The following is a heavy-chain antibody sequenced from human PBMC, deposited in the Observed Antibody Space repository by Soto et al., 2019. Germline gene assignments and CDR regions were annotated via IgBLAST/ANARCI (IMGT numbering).Heavy chain of an antibody. J-gene: IGHJ6*02. CDR1: GGSISSDSFN. D-gene: IGHD2-15*01. Sequence: AETLTLTXTVSGGSISSDSFNWAWIRQPPGKGLEWIGIIYYSGDTYYNPSLAGRLTMSADTSNQFSLTLRSVTAADTALYYCARNQPQRYCSGGSCRPAYGMDVWGQGTTVTVSS. V-gene: IGHV4-39*01. CDR3: ARNQPQRYCSGGSCRPAYGMDV. CDR2: IYYSGDT.